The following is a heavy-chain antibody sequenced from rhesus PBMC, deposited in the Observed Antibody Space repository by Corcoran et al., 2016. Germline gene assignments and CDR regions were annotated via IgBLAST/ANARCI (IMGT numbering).Heavy chain of an antibody. CDR2: IYGSGSRT. D-gene: IGHD6-25*01. CDR1: GGSISSSY. V-gene: IGHV4-169*02. J-gene: IGHJ4*01. Sequence: QLQLQESGPGLVKPSETRSVTCAGSGGSISSSYWSWIRQAPGKGLEWIGYIYGSGSRTDYNPSLKNRGTLSVDTSKNQLSLKLSSVTAADTDVYYCASEDGGIAAAGYWGQGVLVTVSS. CDR3: ASEDGGIAAAGY.